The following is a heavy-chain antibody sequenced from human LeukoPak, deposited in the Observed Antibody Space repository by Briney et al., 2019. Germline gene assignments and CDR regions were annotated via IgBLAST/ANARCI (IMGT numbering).Heavy chain of an antibody. Sequence: GGSLKISCKGSGYSFTSYWIGWVRQMPGKGLEWMGIIYPGDSDTRYSPSFQGQVTISADKSISTAYLQWSSLKASDTAMYYCARHVIVVVPAATDYGMDVWGQGTTVTVSS. CDR1: GYSFTSYW. CDR2: IYPGDSDT. J-gene: IGHJ6*02. CDR3: ARHVIVVVPAATDYGMDV. V-gene: IGHV5-51*01. D-gene: IGHD2-2*01.